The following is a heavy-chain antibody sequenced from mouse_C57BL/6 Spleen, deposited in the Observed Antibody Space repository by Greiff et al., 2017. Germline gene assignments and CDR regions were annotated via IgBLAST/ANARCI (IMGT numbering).Heavy chain of an antibody. CDR3: ARGSSEFAY. CDR2: FDPSDSYT. D-gene: IGHD2-10*02. V-gene: IGHV1-50*01. Sequence: VQLQQSGAELVKPGASVKLSCKASGYTFTSYWMQWVKQRPGQGLEWIGEFDPSDSYTNYNQKFKGKATLTVDTSSSTAYMQLSSLTSVDSAVYYCARGSSEFAYWGQGTLVTVSA. CDR1: GYTFTSYW. J-gene: IGHJ3*01.